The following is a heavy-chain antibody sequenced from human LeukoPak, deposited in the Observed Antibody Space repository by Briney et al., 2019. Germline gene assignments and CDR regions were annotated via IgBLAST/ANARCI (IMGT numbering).Heavy chain of an antibody. Sequence: ASVKVSCKASGYTFTSYDINWVRQATGQGLEWMGWMNPNSGNTGYAQKFRGRVTITRNTSISTAYMELSSLRSEDTAVYYCARVLRAGFGSGYYMGYWGQGTLVTVSS. D-gene: IGHD3-3*01. V-gene: IGHV1-8*03. J-gene: IGHJ4*02. CDR3: ARVLRAGFGSGYYMGY. CDR1: GYTFTSYD. CDR2: MNPNSGNT.